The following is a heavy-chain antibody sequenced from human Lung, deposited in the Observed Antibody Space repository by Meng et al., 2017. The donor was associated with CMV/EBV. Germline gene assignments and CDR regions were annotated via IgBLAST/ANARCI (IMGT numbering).Heavy chain of an antibody. Sequence: SETXSLXCAVYGGSFSGYYWSWIRQPPGKGLEWIGEINHSGSTNYNPSLKSRVTISVDTSKNQFSLKLSSVTAADTAVYYCARWATANYYYYGMDVWGQGXTVT. CDR2: INHSGST. CDR3: ARWATANYYYYGMDV. D-gene: IGHD5-24*01. J-gene: IGHJ6*02. CDR1: GGSFSGYY. V-gene: IGHV4-34*01.